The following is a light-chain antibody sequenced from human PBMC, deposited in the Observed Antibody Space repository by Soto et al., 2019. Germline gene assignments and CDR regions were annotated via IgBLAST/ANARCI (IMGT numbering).Light chain of an antibody. Sequence: QSALTQPASVFGAPGQSSTISCTGTSSDIGSYNFVSWYQHRPGKAPKLMIFEASKRPSGVPYRFSGAKSANTASLPISGLQAEDEADYYCFSYAGSTTWVFGGGTKVTVL. J-gene: IGLJ3*02. CDR3: FSYAGSTTWV. CDR1: SSDIGSYNF. V-gene: IGLV2-23*01. CDR2: EAS.